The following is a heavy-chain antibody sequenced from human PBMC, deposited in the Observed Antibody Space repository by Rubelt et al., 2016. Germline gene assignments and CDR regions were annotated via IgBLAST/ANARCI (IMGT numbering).Heavy chain of an antibody. D-gene: IGHD2-15*01. J-gene: IGHJ4*02. Sequence: SCNGSGYSFTTYWIGWVRQMPGKGLEWMGIIYPGYSDTRYIPSFPGQVTISADKSITSAYLPWSSRKASDTDIYYCARQRYCSGWRCYPDYWGQGTLVTVSS. V-gene: IGHV5-51*01. CDR1: GYSFTTYW. CDR3: ARQRYCSGWRCYPDY. CDR2: IYPGYSDT.